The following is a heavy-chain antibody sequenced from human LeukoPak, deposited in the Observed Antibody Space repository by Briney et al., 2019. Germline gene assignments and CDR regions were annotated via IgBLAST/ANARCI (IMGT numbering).Heavy chain of an antibody. Sequence: GGSLRLSCAASGFTFSDYYMSWIRQAPGKGLEWVSYISSSAGTIYYADSVKGRFTISRDNAKNSLYLQINSLRAEDTAVYYCARVEMATLTAFEYWGQGTLVTVSS. CDR3: ARVEMATLTAFEY. V-gene: IGHV3-11*01. J-gene: IGHJ4*02. CDR1: GFTFSDYY. CDR2: ISSSAGTI. D-gene: IGHD5-24*01.